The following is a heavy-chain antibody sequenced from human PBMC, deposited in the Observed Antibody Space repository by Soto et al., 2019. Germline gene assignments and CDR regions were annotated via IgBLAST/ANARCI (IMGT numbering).Heavy chain of an antibody. CDR2: IVVGSGNT. CDR1: GFTFTSSA. CDR3: AAERLATVTPGYYGMDV. D-gene: IGHD4-17*01. Sequence: SVKVSCKASGFTFTSSAVQWVRQARGQRLEWIGWIVVGSGNTNYAQKFQERVTITRDMSTSTAYMELSSLRSEDTAVYYCAAERLATVTPGYYGMDVWGQGTTVTVSS. J-gene: IGHJ6*02. V-gene: IGHV1-58*01.